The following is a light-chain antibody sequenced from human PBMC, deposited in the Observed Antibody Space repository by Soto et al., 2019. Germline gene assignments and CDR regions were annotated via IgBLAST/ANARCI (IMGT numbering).Light chain of an antibody. Sequence: EIVLTQSPGTLSVSPGERVTLSCRASQSVSSNLAWYLQKPGQAPRLLIYGASTRATGIPARFSGSGSETEFTLTISSQQSEDFAVYYCQQYDNWPHTFGGGTKVEIK. J-gene: IGKJ4*01. CDR2: GAS. V-gene: IGKV3-15*01. CDR3: QQYDNWPHT. CDR1: QSVSSN.